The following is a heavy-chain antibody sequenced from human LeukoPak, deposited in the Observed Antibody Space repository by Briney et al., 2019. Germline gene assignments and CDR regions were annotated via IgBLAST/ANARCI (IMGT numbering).Heavy chain of an antibody. CDR3: TVAGIVGFFDY. V-gene: IGHV3-30*03. J-gene: IGHJ4*02. D-gene: IGHD6-19*01. CDR1: GFTFSSYG. CDR2: ISYDGSNK. Sequence: PEWSLGLSCAASGFTFSSYGMHWVRQAPGKGLEWVAVISYDGSNKYYADSVKGRFTISRDNSKNTLYLQMNSLRAEDTAVYYCTVAGIVGFFDYWGQGTLVTVSS.